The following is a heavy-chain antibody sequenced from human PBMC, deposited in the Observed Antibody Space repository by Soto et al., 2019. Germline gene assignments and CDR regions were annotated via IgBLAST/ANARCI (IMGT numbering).Heavy chain of an antibody. CDR1: GFTFSSYS. Sequence: GGSLRLSCAASGFTFSSYSMNWVRQAPGKGLEWVSSISSSSSYIYYADSVKGRFTISRDNAKNSLYLQMNSLRAEDTAVYYCARAYTIFGPFDAFDIWGQGTMVTVSS. CDR2: ISSSSSYI. D-gene: IGHD3-3*01. V-gene: IGHV3-21*01. J-gene: IGHJ3*02. CDR3: ARAYTIFGPFDAFDI.